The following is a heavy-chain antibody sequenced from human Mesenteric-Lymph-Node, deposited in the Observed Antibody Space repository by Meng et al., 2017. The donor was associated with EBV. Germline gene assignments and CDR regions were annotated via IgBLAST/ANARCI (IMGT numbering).Heavy chain of an antibody. CDR2: INHSGST. CDR3: ARFGAILRGFDY. J-gene: IGHJ4*02. CDR1: GGSFSGYS. V-gene: IGHV4-34*01. D-gene: IGHD3-10*01. Sequence: AQLHTGGGGMLNPSATLSPPCAVYGGSFSGYSWSCILQPPGKGLEWIGEINHSGSTNYNPSLKSRVTISVDTSKNQFSLKLSSVTAADTAVYYCARFGAILRGFDYWGQGTLVTVSS.